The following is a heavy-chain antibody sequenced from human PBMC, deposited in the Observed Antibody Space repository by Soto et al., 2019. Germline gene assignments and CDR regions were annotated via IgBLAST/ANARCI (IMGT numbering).Heavy chain of an antibody. V-gene: IGHV3-73*01. CDR3: TSPMSLRGYSYGHPTYYYGMDV. CDR1: GFTFSGSA. CDR2: IRSKANSYAT. Sequence: GGSLRLSCAASGFTFSGSAMHWVRQASGKGLEWVGRIRSKANSYATAYAASVKGRFTISRDDSKNTAYLQMNSLKTEDTAVYYCTSPMSLRGYSYGHPTYYYGMDVWGQGTTVTVSS. J-gene: IGHJ6*02. D-gene: IGHD5-18*01.